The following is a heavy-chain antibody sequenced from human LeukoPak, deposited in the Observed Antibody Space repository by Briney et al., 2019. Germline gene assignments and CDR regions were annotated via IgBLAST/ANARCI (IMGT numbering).Heavy chain of an antibody. CDR1: GYTFTSYY. CDR2: INPSGGST. CDR3: ANSEGSFNWFDP. V-gene: IGHV1-46*01. Sequence: GASVKVSCKASGYTFTSYYMHWVRQAPGQGLEWMGIINPSGGSTSYAQKFQGRVTMTRDMSTSTVYMELSSLRSEDTAVYYCANSEGSFNWFDPWGQGALVTVSS. D-gene: IGHD3-16*02. J-gene: IGHJ5*02.